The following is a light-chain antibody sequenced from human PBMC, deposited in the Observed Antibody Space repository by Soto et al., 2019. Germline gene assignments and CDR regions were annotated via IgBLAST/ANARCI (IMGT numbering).Light chain of an antibody. J-gene: IGLJ1*01. V-gene: IGLV2-14*01. CDR1: RSDVGGYKY. CDR3: FSYTSSGTYV. CDR2: EVS. Sequence: QSALTQPPSASGSLGQSVTISCTGTRSDVGGYKYVSWYQQHPGKAPKLMIYEVSNRPSGVSNRFSGSKSGNTASLTISGLQAEDETDYYCFSYTSSGTYVFGTGTKVTVL.